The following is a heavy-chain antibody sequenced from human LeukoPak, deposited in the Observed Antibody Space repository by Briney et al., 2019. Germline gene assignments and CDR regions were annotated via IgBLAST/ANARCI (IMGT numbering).Heavy chain of an antibody. CDR2: IKQDGSDK. J-gene: IGHJ4*02. V-gene: IGHV3-7*01. Sequence: PGGSLRLSCAASGFTFSDYWMTWVRQAPGRGLEWVAVIKQDGSDKYYVDSLKGRFTISRDNAKNSLYLQMNSLRAEDTAVYYSARGVPTGVDYFDYWGQGTLVTVSS. CDR3: ARGVPTGVDYFDY. D-gene: IGHD2-8*02. CDR1: GFTFSDYW.